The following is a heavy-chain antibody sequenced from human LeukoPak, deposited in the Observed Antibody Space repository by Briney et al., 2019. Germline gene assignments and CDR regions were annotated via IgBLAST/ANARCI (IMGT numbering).Heavy chain of an antibody. CDR2: IYHSGST. D-gene: IGHD3-10*01. V-gene: IGHV4-38-2*02. CDR3: ARDGLLWFGDQFDY. J-gene: IGHJ4*02. Sequence: SDTLSITGTVSGYSISSGYYWGGIRQPPGKGLAWTGSIYHSGSTYYNPSLKSRVTISVDTSKNQFSLKLSSVTAADTAVYYCARDGLLWFGDQFDYWGQGTLVTVSS. CDR1: GYSISSGYY.